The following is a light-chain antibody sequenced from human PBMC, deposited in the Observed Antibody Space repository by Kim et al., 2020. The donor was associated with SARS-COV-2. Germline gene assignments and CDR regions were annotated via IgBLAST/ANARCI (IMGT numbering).Light chain of an antibody. Sequence: VSPGQTASITCSGDKLGDTYACWYQQKPGQSPVLVIYQDTKRPAGIPERFSGSNFGNTATLTISGTQAMDEADYYCQAWDRSIGVFGGGTQLTVL. CDR3: QAWDRSIGV. J-gene: IGLJ2*01. CDR1: KLGDTY. CDR2: QDT. V-gene: IGLV3-1*01.